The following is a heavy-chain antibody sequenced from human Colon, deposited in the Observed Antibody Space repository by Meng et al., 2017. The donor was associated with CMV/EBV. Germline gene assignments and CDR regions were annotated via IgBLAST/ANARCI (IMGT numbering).Heavy chain of an antibody. CDR1: GYTFTSYG. CDR2: ISAYNGNT. J-gene: IGHJ4*02. Sequence: SCKASGYTFTSYGISWVRQAPGQGLEWMGWISAYNGNTNYAQKLQGRVTMTTDTSTSTAYMELRSLRSDDTAAYYCARVGYSNPFFDYWGQGTLVTVSS. D-gene: IGHD6-13*01. CDR3: ARVGYSNPFFDY. V-gene: IGHV1-18*01.